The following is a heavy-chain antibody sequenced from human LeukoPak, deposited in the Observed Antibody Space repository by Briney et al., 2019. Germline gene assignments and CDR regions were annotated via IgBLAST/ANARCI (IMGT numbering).Heavy chain of an antibody. V-gene: IGHV1-46*01. CDR3: ARDRGRIAVAGENDY. Sequence: ASVKVSCKASGYTFTSYYMHWVRQAPGQGLEWMGIINPSGGSTSYAQKFQGRVTMTRDTSTSTVYMELSSLRSEDTAVYYCARDRGRIAVAGENDYWGQGTLVTVSS. D-gene: IGHD6-19*01. CDR1: GYTFTSYY. CDR2: INPSGGST. J-gene: IGHJ4*02.